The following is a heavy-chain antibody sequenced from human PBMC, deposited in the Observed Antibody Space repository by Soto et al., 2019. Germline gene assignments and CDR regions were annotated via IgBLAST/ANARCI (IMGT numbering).Heavy chain of an antibody. CDR1: GGSISSFY. Sequence: QVQLQESGPGLVKPSETLSLTCIVSGGSISSFYWSWIRQPPGKGLEWVGGIYYNGSATYNPSLKSRVTMSVDMSTNHLFLTLNSVTAADTAVYYCARSFYPWGQGTLVTVSS. CDR3: ARSFYP. V-gene: IGHV4-59*01. J-gene: IGHJ5*02. CDR2: IYYNGSA.